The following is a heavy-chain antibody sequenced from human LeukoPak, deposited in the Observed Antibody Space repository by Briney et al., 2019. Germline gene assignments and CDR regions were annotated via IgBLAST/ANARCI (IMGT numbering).Heavy chain of an antibody. CDR3: AKDPYYYGSGSYY. D-gene: IGHD3-10*01. CDR2: ISGSGGST. V-gene: IGHV3-23*01. J-gene: IGHJ4*02. Sequence: GGSLRPSCAASGFTFSSYAMSWVRQAPGKGLEWVSAISGSGGSTYYADSVKGRFTISRDNSKNTLYLQMNSLRAEDTAVYYCAKDPYYYGSGSYYWGQGTLVTVSS. CDR1: GFTFSSYA.